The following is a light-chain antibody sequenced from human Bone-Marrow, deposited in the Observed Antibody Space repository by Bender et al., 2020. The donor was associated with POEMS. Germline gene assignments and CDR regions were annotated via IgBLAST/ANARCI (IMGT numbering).Light chain of an antibody. V-gene: IGLV2-23*01. CDR1: ASDVGSYSL. CDR2: EGS. Sequence: QSALTQPASVSGSPGQSITISCTGTASDVGSYSLVSWYQQHPGNSPKLMIYEGSKRASGVANRFSGSKSGNTASLTVSGLRAEQEASYSCSQDAALWVFGGG. J-gene: IGLJ3*02. CDR3: SQDAALWV.